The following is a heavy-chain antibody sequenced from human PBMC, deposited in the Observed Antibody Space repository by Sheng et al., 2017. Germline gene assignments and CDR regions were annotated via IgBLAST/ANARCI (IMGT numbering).Heavy chain of an antibody. D-gene: IGHD5-12*01. CDR3: AKACCLVADTHTPYYFDY. J-gene: IGHJ4*02. CDR1: GFTFSSYG. Sequence: QVQLVESGGGVVQPGRSLRLSCAASGFTFSSYGMHWVRQAPGKGLEWVAVISYDGSNKYYADSVKGRFTISRDNSKNTLYLQMNSLRAEDTAVYYCAKACCLVADTHTPYYFDYWGQGTLVTVSS. CDR2: ISYDGSNK. V-gene: IGHV3-30*18.